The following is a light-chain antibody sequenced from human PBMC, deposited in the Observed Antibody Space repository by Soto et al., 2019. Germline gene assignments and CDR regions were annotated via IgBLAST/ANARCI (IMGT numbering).Light chain of an antibody. J-gene: IGKJ5*01. CDR2: DAS. CDR1: QNINNY. Sequence: DIQMTQSPSSLSASVGDRVTITCQASQNINNYLNWYQQKPGRAPKLLIYDASNLEAGVPSRFRATGSRTDFTFTISRLQPEDIATYYCQQYENLTTFGQGTRLQI. V-gene: IGKV1-33*01. CDR3: QQYENLTT.